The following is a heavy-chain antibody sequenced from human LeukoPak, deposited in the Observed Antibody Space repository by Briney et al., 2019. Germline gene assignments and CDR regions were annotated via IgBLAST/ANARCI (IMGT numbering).Heavy chain of an antibody. D-gene: IGHD3-16*01. CDR1: GYTFTSYA. V-gene: IGHV1-3*04. CDR2: INTGNGNT. J-gene: IGHJ5*02. Sequence: ASVTVSYKASGYTFTSYAMHWVRQAPGQRLEWMGWINTGNGNTKYSQEFQGRVTITRDTSANTAYMELSSPRSDDTAVYDCAGGVWFDPWGQGTLVTVSS. CDR3: AGGVWFDP.